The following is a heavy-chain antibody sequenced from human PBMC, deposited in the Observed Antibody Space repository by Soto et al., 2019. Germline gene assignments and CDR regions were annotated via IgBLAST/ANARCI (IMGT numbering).Heavy chain of an antibody. Sequence: SETLSLTCAVSGGSISSGGYSWSWIRQPPGKGLEWIGYIYYSGSTYYNPSLKGRVTISVDTSKNQFSLKLSSVTAADTAVYYCANDSSGPNVIDYWGQGTLVTVSS. D-gene: IGHD3-22*01. J-gene: IGHJ4*01. CDR3: ANDSSGPNVIDY. CDR1: GGSISSGGYS. V-gene: IGHV4-30-2*03. CDR2: IYYSGST.